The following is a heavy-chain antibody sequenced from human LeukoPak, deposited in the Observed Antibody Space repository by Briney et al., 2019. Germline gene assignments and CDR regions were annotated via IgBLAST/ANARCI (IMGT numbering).Heavy chain of an antibody. J-gene: IGHJ1*01. CDR2: MNPNSGNT. D-gene: IGHD6-13*01. CDR1: GYTFTSYD. CDR3: ARGGASSSWWYFQH. V-gene: IGHV1-8*01. Sequence: ASVKVSCKASGYTFTSYDINWVRQATGQGLEWMGWMNPNSGNTGYAQKFQGRVTMTRSTSISTAYMELSSLRSEDTAVYYCARGGASSSWWYFQHWGQGTLVTVSS.